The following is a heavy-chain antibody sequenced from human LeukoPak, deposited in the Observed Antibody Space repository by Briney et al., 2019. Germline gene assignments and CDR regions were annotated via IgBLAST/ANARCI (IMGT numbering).Heavy chain of an antibody. CDR1: GYTFTGYY. CDR3: AREDTYGDYVYAFDI. V-gene: IGHV1-2*06. CDR2: INPNSGGT. Sequence: ASVKVSCKASGYTFTGYYMHWVRQAPGQGLEWMGRINPNSGGTNYAQKLQGRVTMTTDTSTSTAYMELRSLRSDDTAVYYCAREDTYGDYVYAFDIWGQGTMVTVSS. J-gene: IGHJ3*02. D-gene: IGHD4-17*01.